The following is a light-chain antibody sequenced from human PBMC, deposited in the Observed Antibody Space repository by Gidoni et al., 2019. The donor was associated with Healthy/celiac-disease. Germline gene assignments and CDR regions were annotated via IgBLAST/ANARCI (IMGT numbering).Light chain of an antibody. CDR1: SGINVGTYR. Sequence: QAELTQPSSLSAPPGASASLTCTLRSGINVGTYRIYWYQQKPWSPPQYLLWYKSDSDTQHGSGVPIRFSGSKYASANAEILLISALQSEDEADYYCMIWHSSAWLFGGGTQLTVL. CDR2: YKSDSDT. CDR3: MIWHSSAWL. V-gene: IGLV5-45*02. J-gene: IGLJ3*02.